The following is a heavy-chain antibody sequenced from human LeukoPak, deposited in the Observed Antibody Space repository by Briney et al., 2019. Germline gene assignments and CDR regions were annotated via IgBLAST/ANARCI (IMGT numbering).Heavy chain of an antibody. J-gene: IGHJ3*02. D-gene: IGHD2-21*02. CDR2: ISSSGSTI. Sequence: EPGGSLRLSCAASGFTFSSYEMNWVRQAPGKGLEWVSYISSSGSTIYYADSVKGRFAISRDNAKNSLYLQMNSLRAEDTAVYYCARGIQDSVVVTVPDAFDIWGQGTMVTVSS. CDR1: GFTFSSYE. V-gene: IGHV3-48*03. CDR3: ARGIQDSVVVTVPDAFDI.